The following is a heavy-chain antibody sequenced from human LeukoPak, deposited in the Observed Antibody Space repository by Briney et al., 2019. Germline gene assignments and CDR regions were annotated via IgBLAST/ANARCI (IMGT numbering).Heavy chain of an antibody. J-gene: IGHJ3*02. CDR1: GGSISSGGYS. CDR2: IYHSGST. CDR3: AREELEDDSSGYDAFDI. V-gene: IGHV4-30-2*01. D-gene: IGHD3-22*01. Sequence: PSETLSLTCAVSGGSISSGGYSWSWIRQPPGKGLEWIGYIYHSGSTYYNPSLKSRVTISVDRSKNQFSLKLSSVTAADTAVYYCAREELEDDSSGYDAFDIWGQGTTVTVSS.